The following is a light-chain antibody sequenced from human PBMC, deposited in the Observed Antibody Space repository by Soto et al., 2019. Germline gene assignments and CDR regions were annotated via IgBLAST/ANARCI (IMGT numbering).Light chain of an antibody. Sequence: DIQVTQSPSSVSASVGDRVTITCRASQDINNWLAWYQQKPGKAPKLLIYTTSNLQSGVPSRFSGSGSGTDFTLTISSLQPEDFATYYCQQANSFPLTFGGVTKVEIK. CDR2: TTS. J-gene: IGKJ4*01. CDR1: QDINNW. V-gene: IGKV1D-12*01. CDR3: QQANSFPLT.